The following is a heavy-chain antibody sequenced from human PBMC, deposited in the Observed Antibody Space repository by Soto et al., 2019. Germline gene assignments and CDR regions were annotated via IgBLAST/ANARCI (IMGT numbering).Heavy chain of an antibody. Sequence: GGSLRLSCAASGFTFSSYAMHWVRQAPGKGLEWVAVISYDGSNKYYADSVKGRFTISRDNSKNTLYLQMNSLRAEDTAVYYCARDTLKYYYDSSGYYRYWGQGTLVTVSS. CDR1: GFTFSSYA. D-gene: IGHD3-22*01. V-gene: IGHV3-30-3*01. CDR2: ISYDGSNK. J-gene: IGHJ4*02. CDR3: ARDTLKYYYDSSGYYRY.